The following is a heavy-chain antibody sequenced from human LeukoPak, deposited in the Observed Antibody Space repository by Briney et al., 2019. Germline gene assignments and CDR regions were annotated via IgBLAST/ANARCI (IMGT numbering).Heavy chain of an antibody. J-gene: IGHJ4*02. V-gene: IGHV4-59*08. D-gene: IGHD6-6*01. CDR3: ARHSGRDSSCP. Sequence: SETLFLTCTVSGGSISSYYWNWIRQPPGKGLEWIGYMYDSGSTKYNPSLKSRVTISVDTSKNQFSLRLTSVTAADTAVYYCARHSGRDSSCPWGQGTLVTVSS. CDR2: MYDSGST. CDR1: GGSISSYY.